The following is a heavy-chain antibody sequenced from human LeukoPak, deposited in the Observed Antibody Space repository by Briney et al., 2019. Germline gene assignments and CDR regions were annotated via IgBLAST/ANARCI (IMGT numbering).Heavy chain of an antibody. CDR1: GFTFSSYG. D-gene: IGHD1-26*01. J-gene: IGHJ6*03. CDR2: IRYDGSNK. Sequence: GGSLRLSCAASGFTFSSYGMHWVRQAPGKGLEWVTFIRYDGSNKYYADSVKGRFTISRDNAKNSLYLQMNSLRAEDTAVYYCARDDKWELRGYYYMDVWGKGTTVTVSS. V-gene: IGHV3-30*02. CDR3: ARDDKWELRGYYYMDV.